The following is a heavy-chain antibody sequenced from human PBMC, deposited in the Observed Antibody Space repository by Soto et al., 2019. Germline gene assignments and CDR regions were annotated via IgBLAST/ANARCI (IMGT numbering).Heavy chain of an antibody. CDR3: AREQQLSQGDYYYGMDV. CDR2: ISSSSSYI. J-gene: IGHJ6*02. Sequence: EVQLVESGGGLVKPRGSLRLSCAASGFTFSSYSMNWVRQAPGKGLEWVSSISSSSSYIYYADSVKGRFTISRDNAKNSLYLQMNSPRAEDTAVYYCAREQQLSQGDYYYGMDVRGQGTTVTVSS. D-gene: IGHD6-13*01. CDR1: GFTFSSYS. V-gene: IGHV3-21*01.